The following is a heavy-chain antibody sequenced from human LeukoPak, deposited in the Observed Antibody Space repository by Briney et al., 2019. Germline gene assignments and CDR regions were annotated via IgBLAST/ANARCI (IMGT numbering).Heavy chain of an antibody. J-gene: IGHJ3*02. V-gene: IGHV3-66*01. CDR1: GFTVSSNY. CDR2: IYSGGST. Sequence: PGGSLRLSCAASGFTVSSNYMSWVRQAPGKGLEWVSVIYSGGSTYYADSVKGRFTISRDNSKNTLYLQMNSLRAEDTAVYYCARDPSPTYYYDSSGYLVSFAFDIWGQGTMVTVSS. CDR3: ARDPSPTYYYDSSGYLVSFAFDI. D-gene: IGHD3-22*01.